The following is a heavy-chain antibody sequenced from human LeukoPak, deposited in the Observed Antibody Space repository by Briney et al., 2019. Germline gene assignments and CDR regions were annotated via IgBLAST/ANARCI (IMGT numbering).Heavy chain of an antibody. V-gene: IGHV3-23*01. CDR1: GFTFSSYA. D-gene: IGHD6-19*01. CDR3: AKDPSSGWYFGY. Sequence: PGGSLRLSCAASGFTFSSYAMSWVRQAPGKGLEWVSAISGSGGSTYYADSVKGRFTIPRDNSKNTLYLQMNSLRAEDTAVYYCAKDPSSGWYFGYWGQGTLVTVSS. CDR2: ISGSGGST. J-gene: IGHJ4*02.